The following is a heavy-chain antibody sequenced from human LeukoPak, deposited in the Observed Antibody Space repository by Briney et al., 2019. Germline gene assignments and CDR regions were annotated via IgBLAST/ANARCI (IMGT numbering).Heavy chain of an antibody. V-gene: IGHV3-7*01. J-gene: IGHJ3*02. CDR1: GFTFSSYW. Sequence: GGSLRLSCAASGFTFSSYWMSWVRQAPGKGLEWVANIKQDGSEKYYVDSVKGRFTISRDNAKNSLYLQMNSLRAEDTAVYYCARDDYYGRVAFDIWGQGTMVTVSS. CDR2: IKQDGSEK. CDR3: ARDDYYGRVAFDI. D-gene: IGHD3-10*01.